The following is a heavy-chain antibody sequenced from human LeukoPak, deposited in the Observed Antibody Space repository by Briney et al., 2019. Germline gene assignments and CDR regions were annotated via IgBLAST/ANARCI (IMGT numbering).Heavy chain of an antibody. CDR1: GGTFSSYA. CDR3: ARVTIFGVVTTTYYYYYGMDV. Sequence: GASVKVSCTASGGTFSSYAISWVRQAPGQGLEWMGGIIPIFGTANYAQKFQGRVTITADESTSTAYMELSSLRSEDTAVYYCARVTIFGVVTTTYYYYYGMDVWGQGTTVTVSS. CDR2: IIPIFGTA. V-gene: IGHV1-69*13. D-gene: IGHD3-3*01. J-gene: IGHJ6*02.